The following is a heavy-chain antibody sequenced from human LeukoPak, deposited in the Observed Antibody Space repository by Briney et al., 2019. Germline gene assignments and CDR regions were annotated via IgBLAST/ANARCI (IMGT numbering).Heavy chain of an antibody. Sequence: PGGSLRLSCAASGFTFSSYCMHWVRQAPGEGLMWVSHINSDGSTATYADSVKGRFTISRDNAKNTLYLQIKSLRAEDTAVYYCATKGLMITGTSFDYWGQGTLVSVSS. J-gene: IGHJ4*02. D-gene: IGHD1-14*01. V-gene: IGHV3-74*01. CDR2: INSDGSTA. CDR3: ATKGLMITGTSFDY. CDR1: GFTFSSYC.